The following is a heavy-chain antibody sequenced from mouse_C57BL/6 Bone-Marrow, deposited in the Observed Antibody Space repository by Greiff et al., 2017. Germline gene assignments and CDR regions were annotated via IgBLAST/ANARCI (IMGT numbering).Heavy chain of an antibody. V-gene: IGHV1-64*01. CDR1: GYTFTSYW. Sequence: QVQLKQPGAELVKPGASVKLSCKASGYTFTSYWMHWVKQRPGQGLEWIGMIHPNSGSTNYNEKFKSKATLTVDKSSSTAYMQLSSLTSEDSAVYYCAIPTGTWGAYWGQGTLVTVSA. J-gene: IGHJ3*01. CDR3: AIPTGTWGAY. D-gene: IGHD4-1*02. CDR2: IHPNSGST.